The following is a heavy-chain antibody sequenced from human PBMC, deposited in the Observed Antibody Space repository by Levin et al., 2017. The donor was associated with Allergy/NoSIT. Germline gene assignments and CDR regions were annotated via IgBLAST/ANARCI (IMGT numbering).Heavy chain of an antibody. CDR2: ISSSSTI. D-gene: IGHD3-10*01. V-gene: IGHV3-48*01. Sequence: PGGSLRLSCAASGFTFSSSSMNWVRQAPGKGLEWVSYISSSSTICYADSVKGRFTISRDNAKNSLYLQMNSLRAEDTAVYYCTRGRSGSYFPWGQGTLVAVSS. CDR3: TRGRSGSYFP. CDR1: GFTFSSSS. J-gene: IGHJ5*02.